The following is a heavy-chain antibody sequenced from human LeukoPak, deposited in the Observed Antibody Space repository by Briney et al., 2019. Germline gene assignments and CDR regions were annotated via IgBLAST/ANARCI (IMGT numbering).Heavy chain of an antibody. CDR3: AESPMTRVTTGGFDF. CDR2: MRYDGSNK. J-gene: IGHJ4*02. D-gene: IGHD4-17*01. Sequence: GGSLRLSCAASGFTFSSYGMHWVRQAPGKGLEWVAFMRYDGSNKYYADSVKGRFTISRDNSKNTLYLQMNSLRAEDTAVYYCAESPMTRVTTGGFDFWGQGTLVTVSS. V-gene: IGHV3-30*02. CDR1: GFTFSSYG.